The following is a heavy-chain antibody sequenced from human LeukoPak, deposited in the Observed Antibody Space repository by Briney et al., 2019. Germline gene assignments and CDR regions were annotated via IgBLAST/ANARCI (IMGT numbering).Heavy chain of an antibody. J-gene: IGHJ3*02. D-gene: IGHD5-12*01. V-gene: IGHV4-59*12. Sequence: SETLSLTCTVSGGSISSYYWSWIRQPPGKGLEWIGYIYYSGSTNYNPSLKSRVTISVDTSKNQFSLKLSSVTAADTAVYYCARGRDIVATISGASDIWGQGTMVTVSS. CDR2: IYYSGST. CDR1: GGSISSYY. CDR3: ARGRDIVATISGASDI.